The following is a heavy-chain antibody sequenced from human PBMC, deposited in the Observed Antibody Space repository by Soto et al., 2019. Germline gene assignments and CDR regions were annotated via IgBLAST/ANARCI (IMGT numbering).Heavy chain of an antibody. CDR3: ARAPYYDSSGYPDDY. CDR2: ISAYNGNT. CDR1: GYTFTSYG. J-gene: IGHJ4*02. V-gene: IGHV1-18*01. Sequence: ASVKVSCKASGYTFTSYGISWVRQAPGQGLEWMGWISAYNGNTNYAQKLQGRVTMTTDTSTSTAYMELRSLRSDDTAVYYCARAPYYDSSGYPDDYWGQGPWSPSPQ. D-gene: IGHD3-22*01.